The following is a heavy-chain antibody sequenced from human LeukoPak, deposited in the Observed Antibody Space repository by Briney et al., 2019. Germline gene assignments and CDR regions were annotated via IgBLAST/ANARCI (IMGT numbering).Heavy chain of an antibody. Sequence: PSETLSLTRAVYGGSFSDYYWSWIRQPPGKGLEWIGKINHSGSTNYNPSLKSRVTISVDTSKNQFSLKVSAVTAADTAVYYCARGEGARDGYNYEGPFYFDYWGQGTLVTVSS. CDR3: ARGEGARDGYNYEGPFYFDY. J-gene: IGHJ4*02. V-gene: IGHV4-34*01. CDR1: GGSFSDYY. D-gene: IGHD5-24*01. CDR2: INHSGST.